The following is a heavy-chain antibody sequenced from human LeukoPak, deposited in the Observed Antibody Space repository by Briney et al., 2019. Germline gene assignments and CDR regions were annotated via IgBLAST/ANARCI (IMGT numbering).Heavy chain of an antibody. CDR2: ISGSGGST. V-gene: IGHV3-23*01. Sequence: GGSLRLSCAASGLTFSSYAMSWVRQAPGKGLEWVSAISGSGGSTYYADSVKGRFTISRDNSKNTLYLQMNSLRAEDTAVYYCAKDAPDTAMVYNWFDPWGQGTLVTVSS. J-gene: IGHJ5*02. D-gene: IGHD5-18*01. CDR3: AKDAPDTAMVYNWFDP. CDR1: GLTFSSYA.